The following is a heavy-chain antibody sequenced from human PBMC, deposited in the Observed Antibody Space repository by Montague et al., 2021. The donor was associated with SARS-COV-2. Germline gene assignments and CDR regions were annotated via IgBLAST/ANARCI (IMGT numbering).Heavy chain of an antibody. V-gene: IGHV4-31*03. CDR2: IYYSGTT. Sequence: TLSLTCTVSGGSIRSSGYYWTWLRQHPGKGLESIGYIYYSGTTYYNPSFESRLSISVHTSKNQFSLKLSSVTAADSAVYYCARGVSTKSLGYFDFWGQGTLVTVSS. CDR1: GGSIRSSGYY. CDR3: ARGVSTKSLGYFDF. J-gene: IGHJ4*02. D-gene: IGHD3-22*01.